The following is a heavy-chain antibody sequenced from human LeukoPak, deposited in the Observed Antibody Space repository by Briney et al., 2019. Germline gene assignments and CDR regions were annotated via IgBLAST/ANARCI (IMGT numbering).Heavy chain of an antibody. CDR2: IVVGSGNT. CDR3: ARGGVVVAATNFDY. J-gene: IGHJ4*02. D-gene: IGHD2-15*01. Sequence: SVKVSCKASGFTFTSSAVQWVRQARGQRLEWIGWIVVGSGNTNYAQKFQERVTITRDMSTSTAYMELSSLRSEDTAVYYCARGGVVVAATNFDYWGQGTLVTVSS. V-gene: IGHV1-58*01. CDR1: GFTFTSSA.